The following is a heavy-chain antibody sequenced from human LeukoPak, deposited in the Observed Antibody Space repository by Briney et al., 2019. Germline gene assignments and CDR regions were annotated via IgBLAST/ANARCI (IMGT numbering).Heavy chain of an antibody. V-gene: IGHV3-48*01. CDR3: ARDSMYAFDI. Sequence: SLRLSCAASGFTFSSYSMNWVRQAPGKRLGGISCFSSSRGTISYAASVTGRFTISRDNANNSLSLQMTSLRAEDTAVYYCARDSMYAFDIWGQGTMVTVSS. CDR2: FSSSRGTI. D-gene: IGHD2-2*01. J-gene: IGHJ3*02. CDR1: GFTFSSYS.